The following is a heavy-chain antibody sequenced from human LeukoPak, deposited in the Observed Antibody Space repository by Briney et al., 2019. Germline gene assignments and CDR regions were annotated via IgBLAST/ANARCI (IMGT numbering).Heavy chain of an antibody. V-gene: IGHV1-8*03. CDR1: VYTFTSYD. J-gene: IGHJ4*02. CDR3: ARGLRVVAATPSPIGY. Sequence: ASVKVSCKASVYTFTSYDINWVRQATGQGLEWMGWMNPNSGNTGYAQKFQGRVTITRNTSISTAYMELSSLRSEDTAVYYCARGLRVVAATPSPIGYWGQGTLVTVSS. D-gene: IGHD2-15*01. CDR2: MNPNSGNT.